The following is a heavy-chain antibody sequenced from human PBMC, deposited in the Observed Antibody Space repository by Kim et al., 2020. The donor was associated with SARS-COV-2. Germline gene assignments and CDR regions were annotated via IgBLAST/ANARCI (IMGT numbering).Heavy chain of an antibody. Sequence: GGSLRLSCAASGFTFSSYGMHWVRQAPGKGLEWVAVISYDGSNKYYADSVKGRFTISRDNSKNTLYLQMNSLRAEDTAVDYCAKAPFWSDYYFDYWCQGT. D-gene: IGHD3-3*01. V-gene: IGHV3-30*18. CDR2: ISYDGSNK. CDR1: GFTFSSYG. CDR3: AKAPFWSDYYFDY. J-gene: IGHJ4*02.